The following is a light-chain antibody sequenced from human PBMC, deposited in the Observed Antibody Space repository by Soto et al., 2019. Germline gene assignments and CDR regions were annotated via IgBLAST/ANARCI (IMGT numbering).Light chain of an antibody. CDR3: QQHNNCPLT. V-gene: IGKV3-15*01. Sequence: EIVLTHSPGTLSLSPWEIATLSCRASQSVSSNLAWYQQKPGQAPRLLVYGASTRATGIPARFSGSGSGTQFTLTISSLQSEDFAVYYCQQHNNCPLTFGGGTKVDIK. J-gene: IGKJ4*01. CDR2: GAS. CDR1: QSVSSN.